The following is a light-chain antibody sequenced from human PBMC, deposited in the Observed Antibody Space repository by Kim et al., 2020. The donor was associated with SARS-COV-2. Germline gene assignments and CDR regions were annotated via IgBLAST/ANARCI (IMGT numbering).Light chain of an antibody. CDR3: QESYNTPRT. CDR2: AAS. CDR1: QSIRTY. Sequence: SASVGDRVTITCRARQSIRTYLHWYQQKPGKAPKLLSYAASSLQGGVPSRFTGSGSGTYFTLTINSLQPEDFATYYCQESYNTPRTFGQGTKLEI. V-gene: IGKV1-39*01. J-gene: IGKJ2*01.